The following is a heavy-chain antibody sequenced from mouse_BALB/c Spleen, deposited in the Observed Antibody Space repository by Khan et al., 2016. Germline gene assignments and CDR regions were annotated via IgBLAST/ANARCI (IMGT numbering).Heavy chain of an antibody. Sequence: EVQLQESGPGLVKPSQSLSLTCSVTGYSITSGYYWNWIRQFPGNKLEWMGYISYGGNNNYNPYLKNRISITRDTSKNQFFLKLKSVTMKDTATYFYARDKGHFDYWGQGTTLTVSS. CDR3: ARDKGHFDY. CDR1: GYSITSGYY. V-gene: IGHV3-6*02. D-gene: IGHD1-3*01. CDR2: ISYGGNN. J-gene: IGHJ2*01.